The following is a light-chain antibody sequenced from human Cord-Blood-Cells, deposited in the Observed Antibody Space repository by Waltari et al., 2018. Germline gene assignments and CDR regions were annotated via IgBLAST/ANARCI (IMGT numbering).Light chain of an antibody. V-gene: IGLV2-8*01. CDR1: SSDAGGYTY. Sequence: QSALTQPTSASGSPGQSVTISCTGTSSDAGGYTYVSWYQQHPGKAPKLMIYEVSKRPSGVPDRFSGSKSGNTASLTVSGLQAEDEADYYCSSYAGSNNLVFGGGTKLTVL. CDR2: EVS. J-gene: IGLJ2*01. CDR3: SSYAGSNNLV.